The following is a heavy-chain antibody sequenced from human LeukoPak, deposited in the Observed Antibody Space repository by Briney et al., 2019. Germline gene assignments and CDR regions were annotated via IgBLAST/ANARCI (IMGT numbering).Heavy chain of an antibody. Sequence: ASVKFSCKASGYTFTGYYMHWVRQAPGQGLEWMGWINPNSGGTNYAQKFQGRVTMTRDTSISTAYMELSRLRSDDTAVYYCARESDIVVVVAPFGYWGQGTLVTVSS. D-gene: IGHD2-15*01. J-gene: IGHJ4*02. V-gene: IGHV1-2*02. CDR3: ARESDIVVVVAPFGY. CDR1: GYTFTGYY. CDR2: INPNSGGT.